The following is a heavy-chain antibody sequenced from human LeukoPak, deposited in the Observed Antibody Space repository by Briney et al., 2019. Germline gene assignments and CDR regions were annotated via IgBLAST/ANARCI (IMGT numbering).Heavy chain of an antibody. CDR2: IYGGGGT. Sequence: GKSLRLSCTASGFTVSSSYMTWVRQAPGKGLEWVSVIYGGGGTYYADSVKGRFTISRDNSNNTRYLQMNSLRAEDTAVYYCTRDQDKAYWGQGTLVTVSS. J-gene: IGHJ4*02. CDR1: GFTVSSSY. CDR3: TRDQDKAY. V-gene: IGHV3-66*02.